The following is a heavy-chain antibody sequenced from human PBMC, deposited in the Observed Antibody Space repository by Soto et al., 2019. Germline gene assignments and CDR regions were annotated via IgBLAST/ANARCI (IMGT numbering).Heavy chain of an antibody. D-gene: IGHD3-22*01. V-gene: IGHV3-30-3*01. CDR3: ARERGYDTSGHYNDIDF. J-gene: IGHJ4*02. CDR2: VSSDGSNK. CDR1: GFTFGTYA. Sequence: LRLSCAASGFTFGTYALHWVRQTPGKGLAWVAVVSSDGSNKYYADSVKGRFTISRDNSKNTLYLQMSSLRIEDTAVYYCARERGYDTSGHYNDIDFWGQGTMVTVSS.